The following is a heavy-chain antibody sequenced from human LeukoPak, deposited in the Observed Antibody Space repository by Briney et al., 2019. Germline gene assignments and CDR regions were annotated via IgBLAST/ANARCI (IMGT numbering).Heavy chain of an antibody. CDR1: GFPFSSYW. D-gene: IGHD3-22*01. CDR2: IKQDGSKK. V-gene: IGHV3-7*03. CDR3: AKHRFESGGYHSTD. Sequence: GGSLRLSCVASGFPFSSYWMTWVRQAPGKGLEWVANIKQDGSKKSYVDSVKGRFTISRDNAKNSLYLQMNSLRDEDTAVYYCAKHRFESGGYHSTDWGQGTLVTVSS. J-gene: IGHJ4*02.